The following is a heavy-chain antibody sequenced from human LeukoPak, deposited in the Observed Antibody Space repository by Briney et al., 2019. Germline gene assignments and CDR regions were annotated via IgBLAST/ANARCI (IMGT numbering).Heavy chain of an antibody. J-gene: IGHJ4*02. V-gene: IGHV4-59*01. D-gene: IGHD3-10*01. CDR2: IYYTGTT. CDR3: ARYNTVNRGFTAADF. CDR1: GASINNYY. Sequence: SETLSHTCSVSGASINNYYGIWFRQPPGKGLEWIGYIYYTGTTNYNPSLKSRLTISVDTSKNQFSLKLTSVTAADTAVYYCARYNTVNRGFTAADFWGQGTLVTVSS.